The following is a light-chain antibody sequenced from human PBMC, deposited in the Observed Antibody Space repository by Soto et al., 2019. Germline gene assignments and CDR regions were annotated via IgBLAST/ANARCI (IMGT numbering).Light chain of an antibody. CDR2: EVF. CDR1: STDVGDYDL. V-gene: IGLV2-14*01. J-gene: IGLJ1*01. Sequence: QSALTQPASVSGSPGQSITISCTGASTDVGDYDLVSWYQQHPGKAPKLTIYEVFKRPSGISDRFSGSKSGNTASLTISGLQAEDEADYYCSSYAGSYTHVFGTGTKVTVL. CDR3: SSYAGSYTHV.